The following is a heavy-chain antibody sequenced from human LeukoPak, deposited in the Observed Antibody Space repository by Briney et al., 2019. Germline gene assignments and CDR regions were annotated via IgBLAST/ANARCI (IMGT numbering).Heavy chain of an antibody. D-gene: IGHD3-22*01. CDR1: GFTFSSYG. CDR3: ASDSPPDY. CDR2: ISGSGGST. V-gene: IGHV3-23*01. Sequence: GGSLRLSCAASGFTFSSYGMSWVRQAPGKGLEWVSAISGSGGSTYYADSVKGRFTISRDNAKNSLSLQMNSLRAEDTAVYYCASDSPPDYWGQGTLVTVSS. J-gene: IGHJ4*02.